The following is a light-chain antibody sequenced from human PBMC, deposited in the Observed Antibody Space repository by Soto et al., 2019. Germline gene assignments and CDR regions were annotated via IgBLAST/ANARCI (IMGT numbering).Light chain of an antibody. Sequence: DIVLTQSPCTLSLSLGDRDTLSCRASQSVSSYLDWYQQKPGHAPKLLIYGASSRGTGVPSRFSGSGSGTDFTLTIIRMEPEEDGVEYYQQYRSYPGTFGQGTKVDIK. V-gene: IGKV3-20*01. J-gene: IGKJ1*01. CDR2: GAS. CDR1: QSVSSY. CDR3: QQYRSYPGT.